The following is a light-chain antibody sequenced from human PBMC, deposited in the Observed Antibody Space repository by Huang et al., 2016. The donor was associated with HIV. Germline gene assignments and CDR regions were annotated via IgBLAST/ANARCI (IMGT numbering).Light chain of an antibody. V-gene: IGKV3-15*01. CDR2: VAS. CDR1: QSVNAN. CDR3: QQYDTPPTT. J-gene: IGKJ3*01. Sequence: EIIMPQSPATLSVSPGERATLSCRASQSVNANSAWYQQKPGQAPRRLIFVASKRATGIPARFSGSGSVTEFTLTISSLQSEDFAVYFCQQYDTPPTTFGPGTKVDI.